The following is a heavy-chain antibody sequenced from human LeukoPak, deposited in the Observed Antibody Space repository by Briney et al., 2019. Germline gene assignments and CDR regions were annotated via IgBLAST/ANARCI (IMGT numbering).Heavy chain of an antibody. CDR1: GGSISSGDYY. Sequence: SETLSLTCTVSGGSISSGDYYWSWIRQPPGKGLEWIGYIYYSGSTYYNPSLKSRVTISVDTSKNQFSLRLSSVTAADTAVYYCARWLQLRLWDIWGQGTMVTVSS. V-gene: IGHV4-30-4*02. J-gene: IGHJ3*02. CDR2: IYYSGST. CDR3: ARWLQLRLWDI. D-gene: IGHD5-24*01.